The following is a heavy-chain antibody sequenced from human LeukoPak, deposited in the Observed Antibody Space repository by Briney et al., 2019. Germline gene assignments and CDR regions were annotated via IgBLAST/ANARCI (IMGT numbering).Heavy chain of an antibody. CDR1: VFALCTTW. Sequence: GTLSLSRAVSVFALCTTWITCGGESPGKERKGVANIKQDGRVAFYADSVKGRFTISRDNAKNSVYLQMNSLRTEDTAVYYCARDTPLGCFDYWGQGTLVTVSS. CDR3: ARDTPLGCFDY. J-gene: IGHJ4*02. V-gene: IGHV3-7*01. D-gene: IGHD2-15*01. CDR2: IKQDGRVA.